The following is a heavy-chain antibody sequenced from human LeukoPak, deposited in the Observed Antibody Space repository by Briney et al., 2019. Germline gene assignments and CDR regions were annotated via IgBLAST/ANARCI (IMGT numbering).Heavy chain of an antibody. CDR2: IKQDGSEK. CDR1: GFTFRSCW. J-gene: IGHJ4*02. D-gene: IGHD3-16*02. CDR3: AASAQFGTYIGGNYRYFDY. Sequence: PGGSLRLSCAASGFTFRSCWMNWVPQAPGKGLEWVANIKQDGSEKNYVDSVKGRFTISRDNAKNSVYLQMNILRVEDTAVYYCAASAQFGTYIGGNYRYFDYWGQGTLVTVSS. V-gene: IGHV3-7*01.